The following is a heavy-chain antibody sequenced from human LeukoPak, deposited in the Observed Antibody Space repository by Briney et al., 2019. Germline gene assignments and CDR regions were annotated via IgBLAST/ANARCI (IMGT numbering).Heavy chain of an antibody. J-gene: IGHJ6*02. D-gene: IGHD5-12*01. CDR2: ISAYNGNT. V-gene: IGHV1-18*01. CDR1: GYTFTSYG. Sequence: ASVKVSCKASGYTFTSYGISWVRRAPGQGLEWMGWISAYNGNTNYAQKLQGRVTMTTDTSTSTAYMELRSLRSDDTAVYYCARAGVMVATNYYGMDVWGQGTTVTVSS. CDR3: ARAGVMVATNYYGMDV.